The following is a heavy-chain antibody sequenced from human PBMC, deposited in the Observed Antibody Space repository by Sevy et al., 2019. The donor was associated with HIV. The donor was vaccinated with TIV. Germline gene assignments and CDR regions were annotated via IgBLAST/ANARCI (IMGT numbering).Heavy chain of an antibody. Sequence: GGSLRLSCAASGFTFSNAWLSWVRQTPGKGLEWVGRVKSKTDGGTTDYAEPVKGRFTISRDDSKNTLYLQMNSLKTEDTAVYYCTTEAYCSSTTCPSAFEIWGQGTMVTVSS. CDR3: TTEAYCSSTTCPSAFEI. D-gene: IGHD2-2*01. V-gene: IGHV3-15*01. J-gene: IGHJ3*02. CDR2: VKSKTDGGTT. CDR1: GFTFSNAW.